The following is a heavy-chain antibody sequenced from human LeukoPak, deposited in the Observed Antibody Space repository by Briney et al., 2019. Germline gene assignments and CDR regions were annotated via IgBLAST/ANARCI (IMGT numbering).Heavy chain of an antibody. D-gene: IGHD2-2*01. V-gene: IGHV4-34*01. CDR2: INHSGST. CDR1: GGSFSGYY. CDR3: ARAAYRYCSSTSCYPYYFDY. Sequence: SETLSLTCAVYGGSFSGYYWSWIRQPTGKGLEWIGEINHSGSTNYNPSLKSRVTISVDTSKNQFSLKLSSVTAADTAVYYCARAAYRYCSSTSCYPYYFDYWGQGTLVTVS. J-gene: IGHJ4*02.